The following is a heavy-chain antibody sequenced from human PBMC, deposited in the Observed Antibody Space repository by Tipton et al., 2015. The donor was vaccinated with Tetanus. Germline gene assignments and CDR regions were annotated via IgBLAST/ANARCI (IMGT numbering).Heavy chain of an antibody. V-gene: IGHV4-34*01. CDR2: INPSGGA. CDR3: ARPVKQWLVPVDS. Sequence: GLVKPSETLSLTCTVTGDSLKNYYWSWIRQPPGEGLEWIGEINPSGGASYNPSLKSRVTISVDTSKNQFSLKLTSVTAADTAVYYCARPVKQWLVPVDSWGQGTLVTVSS. CDR1: GDSLKNYY. D-gene: IGHD6-19*01. J-gene: IGHJ4*02.